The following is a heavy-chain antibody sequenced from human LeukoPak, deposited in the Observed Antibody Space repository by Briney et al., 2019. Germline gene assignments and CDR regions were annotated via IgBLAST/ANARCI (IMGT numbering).Heavy chain of an antibody. Sequence: GGSLRLSCAASGFTFSSYGMHWVRQAPGKGLEWVAVISYDGSNKYYADSVKGRFTISRDNSKNTLYLQMNSLRAEDTAVYYCAKVVSGDRNALDYWGQGTLVTASS. CDR1: GFTFSSYG. CDR2: ISYDGSNK. V-gene: IGHV3-30*18. CDR3: AKVVSGDRNALDY. D-gene: IGHD4-17*01. J-gene: IGHJ4*02.